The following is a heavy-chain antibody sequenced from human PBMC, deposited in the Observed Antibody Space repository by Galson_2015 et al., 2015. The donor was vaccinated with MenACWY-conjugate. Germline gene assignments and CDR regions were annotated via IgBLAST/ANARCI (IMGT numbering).Heavy chain of an antibody. D-gene: IGHD1-1*01. V-gene: IGHV3-15*07. CDR1: GLTFSNAW. CDR2: IKRKTDGGTT. Sequence: SLRLSCAASGLTFSNAWMNWVRQAPGKGLEWVGRIKRKTDGGTTDYAAPVKGRFTISRDDSKNTLYLQMTSLKTEDTAVYYCTTKWYSDAFDIWGQGTMVTVSS. J-gene: IGHJ3*02. CDR3: TTKWYSDAFDI.